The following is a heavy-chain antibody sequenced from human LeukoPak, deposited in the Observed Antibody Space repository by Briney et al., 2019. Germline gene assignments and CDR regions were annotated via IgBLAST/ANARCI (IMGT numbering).Heavy chain of an antibody. CDR2: INHSGST. Sequence: NPSETLSLTCAVYGGSFSGYYWSRIRQPPGKGREWIGEINHSGSTNYNPSLKSRVTISVDTSKNQFSLKLSSVTAADTAVYYCARGLFTMVQGVIGYWGQGTLVTVSS. D-gene: IGHD3-10*01. J-gene: IGHJ4*02. CDR1: GGSFSGYY. V-gene: IGHV4-34*01. CDR3: ARGLFTMVQGVIGY.